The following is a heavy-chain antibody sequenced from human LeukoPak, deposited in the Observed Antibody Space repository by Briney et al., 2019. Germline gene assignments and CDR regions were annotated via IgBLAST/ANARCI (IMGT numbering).Heavy chain of an antibody. D-gene: IGHD6-19*01. CDR2: ISSNGGST. V-gene: IGHV3-64*01. CDR3: ARDQLPQQWLGYWYFDL. J-gene: IGHJ2*01. CDR1: GFTFSNYA. Sequence: GGSLRLSCAASGFTFSNYAMHWVRQAPGKGLECVSSISSNGGSTYYANSVKGRFTISRDNSKNRLYLQMGSLRAEDMAVYYCARDQLPQQWLGYWYFDLWGRGTLVTVSS.